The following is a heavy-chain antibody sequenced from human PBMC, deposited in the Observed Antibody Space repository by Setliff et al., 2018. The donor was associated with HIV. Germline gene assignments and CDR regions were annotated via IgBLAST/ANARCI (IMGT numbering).Heavy chain of an antibody. CDR1: GFTFSSYV. CDR2: ISSSGGST. V-gene: IGHV3-23*01. D-gene: IGHD2-15*01. Sequence: PGGSLRLSCAASGFTFSSYVMTWVRQAPGKGLDWVSGISSSGGSTYYADSVKGRFTISRDNSKNTLYLQMSSLGAEDTAVYYCARDATRGGDMDVWAKGTTVTVSS. J-gene: IGHJ6*03. CDR3: ARDATRGGDMDV.